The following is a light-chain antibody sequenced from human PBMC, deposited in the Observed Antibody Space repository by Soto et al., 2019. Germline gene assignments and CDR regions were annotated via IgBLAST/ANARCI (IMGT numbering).Light chain of an antibody. J-gene: IGKJ1*01. Sequence: DIQMTQSPSTLSASVGDRVTITCRASQSITIWLAWYQQKAGKAPTLLIYDAPTLESGAPSRFSGSGSQTVFTRTISGLQPHDFASLYCREYTSWRGEWTFGQDTEEEIK. CDR3: REYTSWRGEWT. CDR1: QSITIW. V-gene: IGKV1-5*01. CDR2: DAP.